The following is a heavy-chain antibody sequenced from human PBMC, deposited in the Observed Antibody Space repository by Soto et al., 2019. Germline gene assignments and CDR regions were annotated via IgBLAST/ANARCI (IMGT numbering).Heavy chain of an antibody. CDR2: ISSSSSTI. V-gene: IGHV3-48*02. J-gene: IGHJ3*02. CDR1: GFTFSSYS. D-gene: IGHD3-3*01. Sequence: GGSLRLSCAASGFTFSSYSMNWVRQAPGKGLEWVSYISSSSSTIYYADSVKGRFTISRDNAKNSLYLQMNSLRDEDTAVYYCARDTETVLRFLEWLPNKNAFDIWGQGTMVTVS. CDR3: ARDTETVLRFLEWLPNKNAFDI.